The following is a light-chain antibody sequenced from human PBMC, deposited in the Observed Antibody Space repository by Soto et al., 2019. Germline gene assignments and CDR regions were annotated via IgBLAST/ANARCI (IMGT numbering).Light chain of an antibody. CDR3: QQYGSSTLT. CDR1: QSVRSSY. V-gene: IGKV3-20*01. CDR2: GAS. Sequence: EIVLTQSPGTLSLSPGERATLSCRASQSVRSSYLAWYQQKPGQAPRLLIYGASTRATGIPARFSGSGSGTDFTLTISTLEPEDFAVYYCQQYGSSTLTFGGGTKVEIK. J-gene: IGKJ4*01.